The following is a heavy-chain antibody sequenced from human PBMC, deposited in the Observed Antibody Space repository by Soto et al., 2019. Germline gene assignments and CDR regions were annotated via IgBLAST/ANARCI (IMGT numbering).Heavy chain of an antibody. Sequence: GGSLRLSCISSGFTFRTYTMNWVRQAPGKGLEWVSGIRGFSPYTFCAESVKGRFTISRDNAKNSLYLQMNSLRAEDTAVYYCAKETWQLVFDYWGQGTLVTVSS. V-gene: IGHV3-21*04. CDR2: IRGFSPYT. D-gene: IGHD6-6*01. J-gene: IGHJ4*02. CDR1: GFTFRTYT. CDR3: AKETWQLVFDY.